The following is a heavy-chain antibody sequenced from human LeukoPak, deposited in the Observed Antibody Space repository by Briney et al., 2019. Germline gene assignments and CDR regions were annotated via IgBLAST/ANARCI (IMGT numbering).Heavy chain of an antibody. CDR3: ARGASGTLYDAFDI. CDR2: IYHSGST. CDR1: GGSISSSNW. J-gene: IGHJ3*02. D-gene: IGHD1-26*01. Sequence: SGTLSLTCAVSGGSISSSNWWRWVRQPPGKGLEWIGEIYHSGSTNYNPSLKSRVTISVDKSQNQFSLKLSSVTAADTAVYYCARGASGTLYDAFDIWGQETMVTVSS. V-gene: IGHV4-4*02.